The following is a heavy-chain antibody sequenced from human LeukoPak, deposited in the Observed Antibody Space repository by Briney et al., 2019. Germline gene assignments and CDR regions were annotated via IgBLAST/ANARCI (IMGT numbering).Heavy chain of an antibody. D-gene: IGHD2-21*01. CDR3: ARLSMRRGTHAFDP. J-gene: IGHJ5*02. CDR2: INHSGST. Sequence: SETLSLTCAVYGGSFSGYYWSWIRQPPGKGLEWIGEINHSGSTNYNPSLKSRVTISVDTSKNQFSLKLSSVTAADTAVYYCARLSMRRGTHAFDPWGQGTLVTVSS. V-gene: IGHV4-34*01. CDR1: GGSFSGYY.